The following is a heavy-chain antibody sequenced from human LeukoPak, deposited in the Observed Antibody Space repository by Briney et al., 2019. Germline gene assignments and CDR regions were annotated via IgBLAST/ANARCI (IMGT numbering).Heavy chain of an antibody. J-gene: IGHJ4*02. Sequence: SETLSLTCTVSGGSISSGGYYWSWIRQHPGKGLEWIGYIFYTGSTYYNPSLKSRVTISVDTSKNQFSLKLSSVTAADTAVHYCAREVDSSGYYPLWGQGTLVTVSS. CDR3: AREVDSSGYYPL. CDR2: IFYTGST. D-gene: IGHD3-22*01. V-gene: IGHV4-31*03. CDR1: GGSISSGGYY.